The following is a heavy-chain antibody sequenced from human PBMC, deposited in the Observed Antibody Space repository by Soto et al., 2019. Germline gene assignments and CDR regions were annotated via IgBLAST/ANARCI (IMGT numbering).Heavy chain of an antibody. CDR1: STSINTKNYY. J-gene: IGHJ4*02. V-gene: IGHV4-39*02. CDR2: LYYTGNT. Sequence: PSETLSLTCTVSSTSINTKNYYWGWFRHPPGKRQAKLARLYYTGNTNYNKSLKSRITTSESTSKNHPYMKLSAVTAADKAEKECAKDGGPAYCKSPGCSVELFDYWGQGTHVTVSS. D-gene: IGHD2-21*01. CDR3: AKDGGPAYCKSPGCSVELFDY.